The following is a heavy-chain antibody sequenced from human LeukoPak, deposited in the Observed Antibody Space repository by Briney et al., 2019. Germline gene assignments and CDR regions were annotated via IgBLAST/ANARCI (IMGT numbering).Heavy chain of an antibody. CDR1: GFKFNTHN. CDR2: ISSGSKYI. V-gene: IGHV3-21*01. CDR3: ARVRAGLQAFDT. Sequence: PGGSLRLSCAVSGFKFNTHNLNWVRQAPGKGLEWVSSISSGSKYILHADSVKGRFTVSRDNAKNSLYLQMNSLRAEDTAVYYCARVRAGLQAFDTWGQGTLVTVSS. J-gene: IGHJ5*02. D-gene: IGHD4-11*01.